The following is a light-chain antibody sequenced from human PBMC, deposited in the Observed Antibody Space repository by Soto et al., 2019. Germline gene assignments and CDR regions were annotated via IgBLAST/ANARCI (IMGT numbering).Light chain of an antibody. CDR2: GAS. CDR1: HSVASTY. J-gene: IGKJ2*01. Sequence: EIVLTQSPATLSLSPGEGATLSCRASHSVASTYSALYQQNPGLAPRLIIYGASNRASGTPDRISGGGSGNDVTHSISGMEPEDFSVYYCQKYGSSSFSFGLGTKLEIK. CDR3: QKYGSSSFS. V-gene: IGKV3-20*01.